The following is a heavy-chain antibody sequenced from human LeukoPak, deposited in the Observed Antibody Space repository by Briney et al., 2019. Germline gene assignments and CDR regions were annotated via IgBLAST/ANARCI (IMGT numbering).Heavy chain of an antibody. CDR1: GFTFSSYG. Sequence: PGGSLRLSCAASGFTFSSYGMHWVRQAPGKGLEWVAFIRYDGSNKYYADSVKGRFTISRDNSKNTLYLQMNSLRAEDTAVYYCARTYYYGSGPSYNWFDPWGQGTLVTVSS. D-gene: IGHD3-10*01. V-gene: IGHV3-30*02. CDR3: ARTYYYGSGPSYNWFDP. CDR2: IRYDGSNK. J-gene: IGHJ5*02.